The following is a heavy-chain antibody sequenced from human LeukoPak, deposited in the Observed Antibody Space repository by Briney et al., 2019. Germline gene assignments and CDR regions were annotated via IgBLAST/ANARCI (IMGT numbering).Heavy chain of an antibody. D-gene: IGHD5-18*01. CDR1: GYTLTELS. V-gene: IGHV1-24*01. CDR2: FDLEDGET. Sequence: GASVKVSCKVSGYTLTELSMHWVRQAPGKGLGWMGGFDLEDGETIYAQKFQGRVTMTEDTSTDTAYMELSSLRSEDTAVYYCATAWGHRAMAAWGQGTMVTVSS. CDR3: ATAWGHRAMAA. J-gene: IGHJ3*01.